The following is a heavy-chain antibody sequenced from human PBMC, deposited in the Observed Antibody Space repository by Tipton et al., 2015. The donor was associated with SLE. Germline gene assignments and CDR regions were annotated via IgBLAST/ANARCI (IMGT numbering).Heavy chain of an antibody. CDR2: IYYSGST. D-gene: IGHD3-22*01. CDR1: GGSISSYY. J-gene: IGHJ6*02. Sequence: TLSLTCTVSGGSISSYYWSWIRQPPGKGLEWIGYIYYSGSTNYNPSLKSRVTISVDTSKNQFSLKLSSVTAADTAVYYCASPSGYYDSSGWIFYGMDVWGQGTTVTVSS. CDR3: ASPSGYYDSSGWIFYGMDV. V-gene: IGHV4-59*07.